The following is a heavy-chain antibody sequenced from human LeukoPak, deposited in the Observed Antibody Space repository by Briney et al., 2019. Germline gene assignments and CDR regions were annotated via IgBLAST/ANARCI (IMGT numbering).Heavy chain of an antibody. V-gene: IGHV3-74*01. J-gene: IGHJ6*03. CDR2: INSDGSST. Sequence: GGSLRLSCAASGFTFSSYWMHWVRQAPGKGLVWVSRINSDGSSTSYADSVKGRFTISRDNAKNTLYLQMNSLRAEDTAVYYCARVRAEKSNYYYYYMDVWGKGTTVTVSS. D-gene: IGHD5-24*01. CDR1: GFTFSSYW. CDR3: ARVRAEKSNYYYYYMDV.